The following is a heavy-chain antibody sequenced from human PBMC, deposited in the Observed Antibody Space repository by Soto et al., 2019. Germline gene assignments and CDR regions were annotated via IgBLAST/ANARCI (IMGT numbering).Heavy chain of an antibody. Sequence: GGSLRLSCAASGFTFSNAWMNWVRQAPGKGLEWVGRIKSKTDGGTTDYAAPVKGRFNISRDDSKNTLYLQMNSLKTEDTAVYYCTTSLLYYYDSSGYDYWGQGTLVTVSS. CDR1: GFTFSNAW. CDR2: IKSKTDGGTT. J-gene: IGHJ4*02. CDR3: TTSLLYYYDSSGYDY. V-gene: IGHV3-15*07. D-gene: IGHD3-22*01.